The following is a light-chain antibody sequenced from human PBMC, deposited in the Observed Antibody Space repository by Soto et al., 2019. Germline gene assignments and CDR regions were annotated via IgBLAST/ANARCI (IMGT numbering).Light chain of an antibody. J-gene: IGKJ1*01. CDR2: GAS. CDR3: QQYGSLSWT. Sequence: EIVLTQYPGTLSLSPGERATLSCRASQNVDSNYLAWYQQKPGQAPRIIIFGASGRATGIPDRFSGSVSGTDCTLTISRLETEDGAVYYCQQYGSLSWTFGQGTKVDIK. CDR1: QNVDSNY. V-gene: IGKV3-20*01.